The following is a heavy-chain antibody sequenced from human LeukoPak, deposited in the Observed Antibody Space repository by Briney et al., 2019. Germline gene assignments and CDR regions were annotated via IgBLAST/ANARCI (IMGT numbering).Heavy chain of an antibody. CDR2: ISGSGGST. J-gene: IGHJ3*02. Sequence: GGSLRLSCAASGFIFSSYAMSWVRQAPGKGLEWVSAISGSGGSTYYADSVKGRSTISRDNSKNTLYLQMNSLRAEDTAVYYCARRGKADAFDIWGQGTMVTVSS. V-gene: IGHV3-23*01. CDR3: ARRGKADAFDI. CDR1: GFIFSSYA. D-gene: IGHD3-16*01.